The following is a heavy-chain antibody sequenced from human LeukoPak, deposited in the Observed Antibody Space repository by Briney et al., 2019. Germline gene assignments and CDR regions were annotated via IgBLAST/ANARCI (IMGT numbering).Heavy chain of an antibody. Sequence: PGGSLRLSCAASGFTFSSYGMHWVRQAPGKGLEWVSYISSSGSTIYYADSVKGRFTISRDNAKNSLYLQMNSLRAEDTAVYYCARGGDDFWSGYPDYWGQGTLVTVSS. CDR2: ISSSGSTI. CDR3: ARGGDDFWSGYPDY. CDR1: GFTFSSYG. J-gene: IGHJ4*02. V-gene: IGHV3-48*04. D-gene: IGHD3-3*01.